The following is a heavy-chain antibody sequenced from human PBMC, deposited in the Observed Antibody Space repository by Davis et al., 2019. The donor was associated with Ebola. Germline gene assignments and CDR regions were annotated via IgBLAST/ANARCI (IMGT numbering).Heavy chain of an antibody. J-gene: IGHJ4*02. D-gene: IGHD5-24*01. V-gene: IGHV3-30*02. CDR3: AKGRDGYNYLDF. CDR2: VRFDESKK. Sequence: PGGSLRLSCAASGFTFSNHAMHWVRQAPGKGLEWVAVVRFDESKKYYADSVKGRFTISRDNSKNTLDLQMTSLRPEDTAVYFCAKGRDGYNYLDFWGQGTLVTVSS. CDR1: GFTFSNHA.